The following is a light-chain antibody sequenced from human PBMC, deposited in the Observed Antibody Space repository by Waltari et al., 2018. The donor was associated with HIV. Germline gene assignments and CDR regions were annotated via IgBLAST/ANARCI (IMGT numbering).Light chain of an antibody. V-gene: IGKV3-20*01. Sequence: EIVLTQSPGILSLSPGQRATLSCRSSQTFSTSYMAWYQQKPGQAPRLLIYGASSRATGIPDRFSSSGSGTDSTLTISRLEPEDFAVYYCQQYGDSPALIFGGWTKVEIK. J-gene: IGKJ4*01. CDR2: GAS. CDR3: QQYGDSPALI. CDR1: QTFSTSY.